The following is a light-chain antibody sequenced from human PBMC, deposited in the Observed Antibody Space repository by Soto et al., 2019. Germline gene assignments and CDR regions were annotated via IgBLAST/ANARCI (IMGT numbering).Light chain of an antibody. CDR3: QQYGSSGT. CDR1: QSVSNNY. J-gene: IGKJ1*01. Sequence: SVLTQTPGTLSLSQGEIATLSCRASQSVSNNYLAWYQQKPGQAPRLLIYGASNRATGIPDRFSGSGSGTDFTLTISRLEPEDFAVYYCQQYGSSGTFGQGTKVDIK. CDR2: GAS. V-gene: IGKV3-20*01.